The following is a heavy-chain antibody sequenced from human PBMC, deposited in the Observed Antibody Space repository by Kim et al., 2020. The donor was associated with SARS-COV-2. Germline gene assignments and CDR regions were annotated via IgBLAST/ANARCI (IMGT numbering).Heavy chain of an antibody. CDR2: ISYDGSNK. CDR1: GFTFSSYG. Sequence: GGSLRLSCAASGFTFSSYGMHWVRQAPGKGLEWVAVISYDGSNKYYADSVKGRFTISRDNSKNTLYLQMNSLRAEDTAVYYCARDGGSGSLYFDYWGQGTLVTVSS. D-gene: IGHD3-10*01. V-gene: IGHV3-33*05. J-gene: IGHJ4*02. CDR3: ARDGGSGSLYFDY.